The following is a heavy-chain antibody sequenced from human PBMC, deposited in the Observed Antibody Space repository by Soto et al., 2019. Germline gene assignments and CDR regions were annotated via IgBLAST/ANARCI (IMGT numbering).Heavy chain of an antibody. V-gene: IGHV1-18*01. D-gene: IGHD2-2*01. Sequence: QVQLVQSGAEVKKPGASVKVSCKASGYTFTSYGISWVRQAPGQGLEWMGWISAYNGNTNYAQKLQGRVTTTTDTSTSTAYMELRSLRSDDTAVYYCARESPNCSSTSCYVWGNWFDPWGQGTLVTVSS. CDR1: GYTFTSYG. J-gene: IGHJ5*02. CDR3: ARESPNCSSTSCYVWGNWFDP. CDR2: ISAYNGNT.